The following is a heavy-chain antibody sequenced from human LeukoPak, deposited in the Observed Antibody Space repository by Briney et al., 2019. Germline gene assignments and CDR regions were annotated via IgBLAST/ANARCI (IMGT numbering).Heavy chain of an antibody. CDR2: ISSSSSYI. V-gene: IGHV3-21*04. CDR1: GFTFSSYG. CDR3: AKDDRWLQFCC. D-gene: IGHD5-24*01. J-gene: IGHJ4*02. Sequence: PGGSLRLSCAASGFTFSSYGMSWVRQAPGKGLEWVSSISSSSSYIYYADSVKGRFTISRDNAKNSLYLQMNSLRAEDTAVYYCAKDDRWLQFCCWGQGTLVTVSA.